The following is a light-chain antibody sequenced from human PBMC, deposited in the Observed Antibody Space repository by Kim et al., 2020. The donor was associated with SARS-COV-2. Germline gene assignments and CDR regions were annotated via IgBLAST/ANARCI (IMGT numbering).Light chain of an antibody. J-gene: IGKJ1*01. V-gene: IGKV1-39*01. Sequence: GDRVTITCRASQTIGSYLSWYQQKPGQAPKLLIYDASTLHSGVPSRFSGSRSGTDFTLTISSLRPEDFATYYCQQTDSIPRTFGQGTKVDIK. CDR2: DAS. CDR3: QQTDSIPRT. CDR1: QTIGSY.